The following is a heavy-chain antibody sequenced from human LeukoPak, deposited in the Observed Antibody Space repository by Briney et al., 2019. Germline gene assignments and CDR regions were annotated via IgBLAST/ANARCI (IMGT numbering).Heavy chain of an antibody. Sequence: PGGSLRLSCAASGFTFSSYSMNWVRQAPGKGLEWVSSISSSSYIYYADSVKGRFTISRDNAKNSLYLQMNSLRAEDTAVYYCARDQAGDYYYYMDVWGKGTTVTVSS. J-gene: IGHJ6*03. CDR2: ISSSSYI. V-gene: IGHV3-21*01. CDR3: ARDQAGDYYYYMDV. CDR1: GFTFSSYS. D-gene: IGHD3-10*01.